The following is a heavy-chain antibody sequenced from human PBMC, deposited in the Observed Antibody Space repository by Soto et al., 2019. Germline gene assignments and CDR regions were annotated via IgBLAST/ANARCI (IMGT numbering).Heavy chain of an antibody. D-gene: IGHD5-12*01. Sequence: GGSLRLSCAASGFTFSSYAMSWVRQAPGKGLEWVSAISGSGGSTYYADSVKGRFTISRDNSKNTLYLQMNSLRAEDTAVYYCAFRSTGYSGYDHLERYSYWGQGTLVTVSS. J-gene: IGHJ4*02. V-gene: IGHV3-23*01. CDR2: ISGSGGST. CDR1: GFTFSSYA. CDR3: AFRSTGYSGYDHLERYSY.